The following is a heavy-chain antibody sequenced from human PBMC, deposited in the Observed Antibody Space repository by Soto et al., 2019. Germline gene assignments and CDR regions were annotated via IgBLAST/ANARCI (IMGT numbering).Heavy chain of an antibody. J-gene: IGHJ6*02. CDR3: ARGDSTDCSNGVCSFFYNHDLDV. Sequence: ASVKVSCKASGYSFTDYHIHWVRQAPGQGLEWLGRINPKSGGTSTAQKFQGWVTMTTDTSISTASMELTRLTSDDAAIYYCARGDSTDCSNGVCSFFYNHDLDVGG. D-gene: IGHD2-8*01. V-gene: IGHV1-2*04. CDR1: GYSFTDYH. CDR2: INPKSGGT.